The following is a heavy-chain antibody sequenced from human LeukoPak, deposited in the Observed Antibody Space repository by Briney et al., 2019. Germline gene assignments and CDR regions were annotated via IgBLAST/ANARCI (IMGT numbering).Heavy chain of an antibody. CDR1: GYTFTDYY. Sequence: ASVKISRKASGYTFTDYYMHWMQQAPGKGLEWMGRVDPEDGETIYAEKFQGRVTITADTSTDTAYMELSSLRSEDTAVYYCAPGVAARPPADYWGQGTLVTVSS. J-gene: IGHJ4*02. CDR3: APGVAARPPADY. D-gene: IGHD6-6*01. V-gene: IGHV1-69-2*01. CDR2: VDPEDGET.